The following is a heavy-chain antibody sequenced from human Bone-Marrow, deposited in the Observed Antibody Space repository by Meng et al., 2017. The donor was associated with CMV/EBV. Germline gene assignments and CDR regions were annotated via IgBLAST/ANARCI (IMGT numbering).Heavy chain of an antibody. D-gene: IGHD2-2*01. CDR2: ISSSGSTI. CDR3: AKGARSYSSSCES. CDR1: GFNFGDYY. Sequence: GESLKISCAASGFNFGDYYMSWIRQAPGEGLECVSYISSSGSTIYYADSVKGRFTISRDNSKNTLFVQMNSLRTEDTAVYYCAKGARSYSSSCESWGQGTLVTASS. V-gene: IGHV3-11*04. J-gene: IGHJ4*02.